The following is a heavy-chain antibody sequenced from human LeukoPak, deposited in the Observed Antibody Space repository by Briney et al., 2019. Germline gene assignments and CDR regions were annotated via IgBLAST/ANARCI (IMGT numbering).Heavy chain of an antibody. CDR1: GFTFRSYT. Sequence: GGSLRLSCAASGFTFRSYTMNWVRQAPGKGLEWVSSISSSSRYIYYADSVKGRFTISRDNAKNSLYLQMNSLRAEDTAVYYCARDPGYDILTGYIFFDYWGQGTLVTVSS. J-gene: IGHJ4*02. CDR2: ISSSSRYI. D-gene: IGHD3-9*01. CDR3: ARDPGYDILTGYIFFDY. V-gene: IGHV3-21*01.